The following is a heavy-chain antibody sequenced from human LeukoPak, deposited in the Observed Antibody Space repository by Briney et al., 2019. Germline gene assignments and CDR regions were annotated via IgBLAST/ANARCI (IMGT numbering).Heavy chain of an antibody. CDR3: ARDQGGVVPAASAAPTDY. Sequence: ASVKVSCKASGYTFTSYGISWVRQAPGQGLEWMGWISAYNGNTNYAQKLQGRVTMTTDTSTSTAYMELRSLRSDDTAVYYCARDQGGVVPAASAAPTDYWGQGTLVTVSS. CDR1: GYTFTSYG. J-gene: IGHJ4*02. D-gene: IGHD2-2*01. CDR2: ISAYNGNT. V-gene: IGHV1-18*01.